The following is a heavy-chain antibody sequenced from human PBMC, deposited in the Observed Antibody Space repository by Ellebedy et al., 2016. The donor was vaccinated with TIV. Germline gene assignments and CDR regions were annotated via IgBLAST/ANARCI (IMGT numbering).Heavy chain of an antibody. V-gene: IGHV3-23*01. Sequence: GESLKISXAASGFTHSNYAMTWVRQAPGQGLEWVYSISASGGTYYADSVKGRFTISRDNSKNTVYLQMNSLRAEDTAVYYCARDMGYGDSVYWGQGTLVTVSS. J-gene: IGHJ4*02. CDR1: GFTHSNYA. CDR2: ISASGGT. CDR3: ARDMGYGDSVY. D-gene: IGHD4-17*01.